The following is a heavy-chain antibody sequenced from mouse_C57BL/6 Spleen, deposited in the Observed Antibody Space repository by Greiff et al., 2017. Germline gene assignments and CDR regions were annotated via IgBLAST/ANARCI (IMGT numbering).Heavy chain of an antibody. CDR3: TRIYYGNYGAY. V-gene: IGHV1-15*01. D-gene: IGHD2-1*01. J-gene: IGHJ3*01. CDR2: IDPETGGT. CDR1: GYTFTDYE. Sequence: VQLQQSGAELVRPGASVTLSCKASGYTFTDYEMHWVKQTPVHGLEWIGAIDPETGGTAYNQKFKGKAILTADKSSSTAYMELRSLTSEDSAVYYCTRIYYGNYGAYWGQGTLVTVSA.